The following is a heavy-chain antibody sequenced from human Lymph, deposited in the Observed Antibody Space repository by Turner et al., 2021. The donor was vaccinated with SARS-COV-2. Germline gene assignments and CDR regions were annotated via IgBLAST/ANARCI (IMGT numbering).Heavy chain of an antibody. J-gene: IGHJ4*02. CDR2: ISSSSSYI. D-gene: IGHD4-17*01. Sequence: EVQLVESGGGLVKPGGSLRLSCAASGFTFSTYSMNWVRQAPGKGLEWISSISSSSSYIYYADSVKGRFTISRDDAKNSLYLQMNSRRAEDTAVYYCARDIPTTADYFDYWGQGTLVTVSS. V-gene: IGHV3-21*01. CDR1: GFTFSTYS. CDR3: ARDIPTTADYFDY.